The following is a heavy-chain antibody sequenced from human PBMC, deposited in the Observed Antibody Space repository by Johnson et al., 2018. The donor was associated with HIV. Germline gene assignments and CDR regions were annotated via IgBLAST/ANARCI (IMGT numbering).Heavy chain of an antibody. CDR1: GFTFSTYG. Sequence: QVQLVESGGGVVQPGRSLRLSCAASGFTFSTYGMHWVRQAPGKGLEWVALIWYDGSNKYYADSVKGRFTISRDNSKNTVYLQMNSLRAEDTAVYYCARPLNNFPSNFDALDIWGQGTMVTVSS. CDR3: ARPLNNFPSNFDALDI. D-gene: IGHD4-11*01. J-gene: IGHJ3*02. V-gene: IGHV3-33*01. CDR2: IWYDGSNK.